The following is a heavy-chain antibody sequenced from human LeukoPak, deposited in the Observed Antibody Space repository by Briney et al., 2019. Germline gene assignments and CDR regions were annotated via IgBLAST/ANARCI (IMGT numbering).Heavy chain of an antibody. CDR2: ISSSSSYI. CDR3: ARDVAVASDAFDI. CDR1: GFTFSSYS. J-gene: IGHJ3*02. V-gene: IGHV3-21*01. Sequence: GGSLRLSCAASGFTFSSYSMNWVRQAPGNGLEWVSSISSSSSYIYYADSVKGRFTISRDNAKNSLYLQMNSLRAEDTAVYYCARDVAVASDAFDIWGQGTMVTVSS. D-gene: IGHD6-19*01.